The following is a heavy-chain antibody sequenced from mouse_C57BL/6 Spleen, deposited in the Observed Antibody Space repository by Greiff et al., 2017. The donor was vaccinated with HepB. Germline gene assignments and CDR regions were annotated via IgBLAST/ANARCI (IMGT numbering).Heavy chain of an antibody. V-gene: IGHV1-55*01. CDR3: ARKRIYYYGSSYADYFDY. CDR1: GYTFTSYW. J-gene: IGHJ2*01. Sequence: QVQLQQPEAELVKPGASVKMSCKASGYTFTSYWITWVKQRPGQGLEWIGDIYPGSGSTNYNEKFKSKATLTVDTSSSTAYMQLSSLTSEDSAVYYCARKRIYYYGSSYADYFDYWGQGTTLTVSS. D-gene: IGHD1-1*01. CDR2: IYPGSGST.